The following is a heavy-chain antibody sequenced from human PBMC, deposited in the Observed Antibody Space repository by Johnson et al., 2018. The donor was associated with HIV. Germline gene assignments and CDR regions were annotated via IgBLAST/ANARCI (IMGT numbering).Heavy chain of an antibody. D-gene: IGHD1-26*01. V-gene: IGHV3-48*03. CDR1: GFTFSSYE. CDR3: ARGVGATTVAAFDI. CDR2: ISSSGSTI. J-gene: IGHJ3*02. Sequence: VQLVESGGGLVQPGGSLRLSCAASGFTFSSYEMNWVRQAPGKGLEWVSYISSSGSTIYYADSVKGRFTISRDNAKNSLYLQMNGLRAEDTALYYCARGVGATTVAAFDIWGQGTMVTVSS.